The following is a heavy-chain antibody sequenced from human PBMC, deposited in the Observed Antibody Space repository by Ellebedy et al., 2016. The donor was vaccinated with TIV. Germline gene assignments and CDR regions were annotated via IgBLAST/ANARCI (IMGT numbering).Heavy chain of an antibody. V-gene: IGHV3-23*01. J-gene: IGHJ4*02. D-gene: IGHD6-19*01. CDR1: GFTFSSYA. CDR3: AKGSQWLGRTCFDY. Sequence: GESLKISCAASGFTFSSYAMSWVRQAPGKGLEWVSSISGNGGRTDSADSVKGRFTISRDNSNNSLYLQMNSLRAEDTAVYYCAKGSQWLGRTCFDYWGQGTLVTVSS. CDR2: ISGNGGRT.